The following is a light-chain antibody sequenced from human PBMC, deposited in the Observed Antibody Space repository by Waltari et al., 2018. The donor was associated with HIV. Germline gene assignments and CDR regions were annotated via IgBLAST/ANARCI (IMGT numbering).Light chain of an antibody. J-gene: IGLJ3*02. CDR2: RNN. Sequence: QAGLTQPPAVSQALGQTATLSCTGGDDDVGNEGAAWLQQYQGLPPKLLSYRNNKRASGIAHKCSAARAGNTVFLTIAGLQPEDEADYYCSAWDGRLSAWVFGGGTKLTVL. V-gene: IGLV10-54*04. CDR3: SAWDGRLSAWV. CDR1: DDDVGNEG.